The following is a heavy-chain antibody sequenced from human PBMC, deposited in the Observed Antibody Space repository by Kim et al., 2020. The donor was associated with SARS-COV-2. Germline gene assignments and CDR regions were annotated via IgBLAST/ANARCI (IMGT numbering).Heavy chain of an antibody. CDR1: GFTLSSYD. CDR2: IGTAGDT. Sequence: GGSLRLSCAASGFTLSSYDIHWVRQGTGKGLEWVSAIGTAGDTYYSGSVKGRFTISRENAKNSLYLQMNSLRAGDTAVYYCARDQGYCSGGSCYGYYGLDVWGQGTTVTVSS. D-gene: IGHD2-15*01. J-gene: IGHJ6*02. CDR3: ARDQGYCSGGSCYGYYGLDV. V-gene: IGHV3-13*04.